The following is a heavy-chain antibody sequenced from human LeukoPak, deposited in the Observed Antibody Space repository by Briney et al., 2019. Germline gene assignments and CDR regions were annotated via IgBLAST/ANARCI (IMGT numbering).Heavy chain of an antibody. D-gene: IGHD2-15*01. CDR1: GFTLSNYW. J-gene: IGHJ4*02. Sequence: GGSLRLSCAASGFTLSNYWMHWVRQAPGKGPVWVSRINTDGNITTYADSVKGRFSISRDSAKNALYLQMHSLRAEDTAVFYCARELSGSISRHFDYWGQGTLVTVSS. CDR3: ARELSGSISRHFDY. V-gene: IGHV3-74*01. CDR2: INTDGNIT.